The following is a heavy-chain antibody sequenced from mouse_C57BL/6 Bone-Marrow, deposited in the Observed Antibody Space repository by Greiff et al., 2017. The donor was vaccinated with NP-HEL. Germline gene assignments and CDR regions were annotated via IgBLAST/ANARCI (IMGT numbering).Heavy chain of an antibody. Sequence: VQLKESVAELVRPGASVKLSCTASGFNIKNTYMHWVKQRPEQGLEWIGRIDPANGNTKYAPKFQGKATITADTSSNTAYLQLRSLTSEDTAIYYCARDYGSSPYYFDYWGQGTTLTVSS. V-gene: IGHV14-3*01. CDR3: ARDYGSSPYYFDY. J-gene: IGHJ2*01. CDR2: IDPANGNT. D-gene: IGHD1-1*01. CDR1: GFNIKNTY.